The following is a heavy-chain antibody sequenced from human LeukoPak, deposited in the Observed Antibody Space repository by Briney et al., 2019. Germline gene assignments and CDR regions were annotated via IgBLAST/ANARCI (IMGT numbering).Heavy chain of an antibody. CDR3: ARDQGNRCFDP. D-gene: IGHD1-14*01. CDR1: GFTFNKYW. CDR2: MNQDGTDR. J-gene: IGHJ5*02. V-gene: IGHV3-7*01. Sequence: GGSLRLSCGASGFTFNKYWMHWVRQAPGERLGWVASMNQDGTDRYYVDSVKVRFTISKDNDKHSLYLQMDSLRAEATAVYYCARDQGNRCFDPWGQGSLVTVSS.